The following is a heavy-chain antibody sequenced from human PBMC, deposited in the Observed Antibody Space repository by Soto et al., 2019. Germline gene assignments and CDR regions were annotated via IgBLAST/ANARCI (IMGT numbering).Heavy chain of an antibody. Sequence: QVQLQQWGAGLLKPSETLSLTCGVYGGSFSGYYYTWIRQPPGKGLEWIGEINHSGSTNYNPSLKSRVTISVDTSKNQFSLKLSSVTAADTAVYYCARVLMTTVTTNMDYWGQGTLVTVSS. V-gene: IGHV4-34*01. CDR3: ARVLMTTVTTNMDY. J-gene: IGHJ4*02. CDR2: INHSGST. CDR1: GGSFSGYY. D-gene: IGHD4-17*01.